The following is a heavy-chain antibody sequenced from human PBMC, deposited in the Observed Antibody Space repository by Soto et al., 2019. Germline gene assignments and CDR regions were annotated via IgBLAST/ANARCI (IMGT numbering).Heavy chain of an antibody. Sequence: PSETLSLTCTVSGGSISSYYWSWIRQPPGKGLEWIGYIYYSGSTNYNPSLKSRVTISVDTSKNQFSLKLSSVTAADTAVYYCAREAVATVSQQWLAYNWFDPWGQGTLVTVSS. D-gene: IGHD6-19*01. CDR2: IYYSGST. J-gene: IGHJ5*02. CDR1: GGSISSYY. CDR3: AREAVATVSQQWLAYNWFDP. V-gene: IGHV4-59*01.